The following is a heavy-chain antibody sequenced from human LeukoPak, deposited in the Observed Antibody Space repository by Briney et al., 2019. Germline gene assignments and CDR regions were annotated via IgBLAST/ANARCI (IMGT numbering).Heavy chain of an antibody. CDR1: GFTFSSYW. D-gene: IGHD1-26*01. J-gene: IGHJ6*02. CDR2: INSDGSST. CDR3: AGTELGVGMDV. V-gene: IGHV3-74*01. Sequence: GGSLRLSCAASGFTFSSYWMHWVRHAPGKGLVWVSRINSDGSSTSYADSVKGRFTISRDNAKNTLYLQMNSLRAEDTAVYYCAGTELGVGMDVWGQGTTVTVSS.